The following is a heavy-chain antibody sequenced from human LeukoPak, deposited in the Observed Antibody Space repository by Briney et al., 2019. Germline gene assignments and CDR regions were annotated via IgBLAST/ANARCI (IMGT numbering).Heavy chain of an antibody. J-gene: IGHJ4*02. CDR3: VRHNPFDNWNYDI. Sequence: PSETLSLTCTVSGGSISSSSYYWGWIRQPPGKGLEWIGSIYYSGSTYYNPSLKSRVTISEDTSNNQFSLKLNSVTAADTAVYYCVRHNPFDNWNYDIWGQGILVTVSS. V-gene: IGHV4-39*01. CDR1: GGSISSSSYY. D-gene: IGHD1-7*01. CDR2: IYYSGST.